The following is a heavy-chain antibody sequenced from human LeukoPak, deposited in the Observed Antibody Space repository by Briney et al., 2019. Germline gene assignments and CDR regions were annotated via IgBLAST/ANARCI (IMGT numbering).Heavy chain of an antibody. D-gene: IGHD1-26*01. CDR2: ISPRSSYI. CDR3: ARDLVGGTSGAFDI. CDR1: GFTFSSYS. J-gene: IGHJ3*02. Sequence: PGGSLRLSCAASGFTFSSYSMTWVRQAPGKGLEWVSSISPRSSYIYFADSLKGRFTISRDNPKSSLYLQMSSLRVEDTAVYYCARDLVGGTSGAFDIWGQGTMVTVSS. V-gene: IGHV3-21*01.